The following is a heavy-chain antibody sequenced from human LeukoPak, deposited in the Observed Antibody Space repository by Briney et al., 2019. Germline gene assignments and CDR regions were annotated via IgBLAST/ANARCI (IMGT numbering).Heavy chain of an antibody. J-gene: IGHJ6*02. CDR1: GGSFSGYY. D-gene: IGHD4-17*01. CDR2: INHSGSA. V-gene: IGHV4-34*01. CDR3: ARGGTTSWYYYYGMDV. Sequence: SETLSLTCAVYGGSFSGYYWSWIRQPPGKGLEWIGEINHSGSANYNPSLKSRVTISVDTSKNQFSLKLSSVTAADTAVYYCARGGTTSWYYYYGMDVWGQGTTVTVSS.